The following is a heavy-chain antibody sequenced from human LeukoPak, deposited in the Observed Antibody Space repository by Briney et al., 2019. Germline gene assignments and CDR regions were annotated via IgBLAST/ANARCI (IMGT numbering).Heavy chain of an antibody. CDR3: ALERGVVTVIDY. D-gene: IGHD4-23*01. J-gene: IGHJ4*02. CDR1: GYSISSGYY. Sequence: SETLSLTCAVSGYSISSGYYWGWIRQPPGKGLEWIGSIYNSGSTYYNPSLKSRVTISVDTSKNQFSLKLSSVTAADTAVYCCALERGVVTVIDYWGQGTLVTVSS. CDR2: IYNSGST. V-gene: IGHV4-38-2*01.